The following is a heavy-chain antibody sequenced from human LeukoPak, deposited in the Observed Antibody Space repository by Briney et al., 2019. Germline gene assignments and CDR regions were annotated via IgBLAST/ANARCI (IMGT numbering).Heavy chain of an antibody. J-gene: IGHJ5*02. Sequence: SETLSLTCTVSGGSISSSSYYWGWIRQPPGKGLEWIGSIYYSGSTYYNPSLESRVTISVDTSKNQFSLKLSSVTAADTAVYYCARQKSYGDYGKAFDPWGQGTLVTVSS. V-gene: IGHV4-39*01. CDR3: ARQKSYGDYGKAFDP. CDR2: IYYSGST. D-gene: IGHD4-17*01. CDR1: GGSISSSSYY.